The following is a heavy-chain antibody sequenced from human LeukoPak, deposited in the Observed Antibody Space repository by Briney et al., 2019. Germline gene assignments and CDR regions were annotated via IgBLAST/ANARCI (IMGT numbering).Heavy chain of an antibody. J-gene: IGHJ4*02. D-gene: IGHD3-16*01. Sequence: PGGSLRLSCAASGFTFSSYWMSWARQAPGKGLEWVANIKHDGSEKYYVDSVKGRFTISRDNAKNSLFLQMNSLRAEDTAVYYCARDSLTKGGDYWGQGTLVTVSS. CDR1: GFTFSSYW. V-gene: IGHV3-7*01. CDR3: ARDSLTKGGDY. CDR2: IKHDGSEK.